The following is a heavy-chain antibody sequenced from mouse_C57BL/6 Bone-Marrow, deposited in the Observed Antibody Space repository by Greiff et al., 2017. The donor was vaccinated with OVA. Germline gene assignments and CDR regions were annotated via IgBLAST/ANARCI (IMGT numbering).Heavy chain of an antibody. D-gene: IGHD2-5*01. Sequence: VQLQQSGAELVRPGTSVKVSCKASGYAFTNYLIEWVKQRPGQGLEWIGVINPGSGGTKYNEKFKGQATLTADKSSSTAYMQLSSLTSEDSAVYFCAKGYYSNYYAMDYWGQGTSVPVSS. J-gene: IGHJ4*01. CDR2: INPGSGGT. CDR3: AKGYYSNYYAMDY. V-gene: IGHV1-54*01. CDR1: GYAFTNYL.